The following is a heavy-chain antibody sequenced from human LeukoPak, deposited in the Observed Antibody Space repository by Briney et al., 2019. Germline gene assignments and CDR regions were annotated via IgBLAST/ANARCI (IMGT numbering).Heavy chain of an antibody. V-gene: IGHV4-34*01. CDR2: TNHSGST. CDR3: ARVVGDFWSGFDY. CDR1: GGSFSGYY. J-gene: IGHJ4*02. Sequence: SETLSLTCAVYGGSFSGYYWSWIRQPPGKGLEWIGETNHSGSTNYNPSLKSRVTISVDTSKNQFSLKLSSVTAADTAVYYCARVVGDFWSGFDYWGQGTLVTVSS. D-gene: IGHD3-3*01.